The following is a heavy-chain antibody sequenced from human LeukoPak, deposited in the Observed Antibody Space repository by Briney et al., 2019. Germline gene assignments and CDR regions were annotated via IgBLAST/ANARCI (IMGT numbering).Heavy chain of an antibody. V-gene: IGHV1-69*05. Sequence: GASVKVSCKASGGTFSSYAISWVRQAPGQGLEWMGGIIPIFGTANYAQKFQGRVTMTRDTSTSTVYMELSSLRSEDTAVYYCALRTGEDYYYGMDVWGQGTTVTVSS. CDR2: IIPIFGTA. CDR3: ALRTGEDYYYGMDV. J-gene: IGHJ6*02. D-gene: IGHD3-16*01. CDR1: GGTFSSYA.